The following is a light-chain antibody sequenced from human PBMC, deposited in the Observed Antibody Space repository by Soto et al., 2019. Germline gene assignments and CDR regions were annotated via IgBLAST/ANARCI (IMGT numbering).Light chain of an antibody. CDR2: TAS. V-gene: IGKV1-39*01. Sequence: DIQMPQSPSSLSASLGDRVTITCRASQTISTYLNWYQQKPGKAPKLLIATASTLQSGVPSRFSGSGSGTDFTLSISTLQPEDIAIYFCQQGFMTPPYTFGQGTRLEIK. J-gene: IGKJ2*01. CDR1: QTISTY. CDR3: QQGFMTPPYT.